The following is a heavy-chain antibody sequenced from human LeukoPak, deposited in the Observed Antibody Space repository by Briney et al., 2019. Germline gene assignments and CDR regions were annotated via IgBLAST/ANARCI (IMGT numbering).Heavy chain of an antibody. Sequence: GGSLRLSWAASGFTFSSYSMNRVRQAPGKGLKWVSYISSSSSTIYYADSVKGRFTISRDNAKNSLYLQMNSLRAEDTAVYYCARDCVEYSGYGLYYFDYWGQGTLVTVSS. V-gene: IGHV3-48*01. D-gene: IGHD5-12*01. J-gene: IGHJ4*02. CDR3: ARDCVEYSGYGLYYFDY. CDR1: GFTFSSYS. CDR2: ISSSSSTI.